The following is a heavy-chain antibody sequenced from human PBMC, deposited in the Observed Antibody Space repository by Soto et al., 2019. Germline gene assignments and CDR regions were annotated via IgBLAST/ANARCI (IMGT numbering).Heavy chain of an antibody. J-gene: IGHJ4*02. CDR1: GFTFSTYW. V-gene: IGHV3-7*01. CDR3: SRSIDY. CDR2: INQDGSEK. Sequence: GGSLRLSCVASGFTFSTYWMDWVRQAPGKGLEWVANINQDGSEKHYVDSVKGRFTISRDNAKNSLYLQMSSLTAEDSAMYYCSRSIDYWGQGALVTVSS.